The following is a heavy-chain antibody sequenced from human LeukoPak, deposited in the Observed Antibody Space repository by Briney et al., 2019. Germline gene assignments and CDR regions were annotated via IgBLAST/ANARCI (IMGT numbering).Heavy chain of an antibody. CDR2: ISSNGGST. D-gene: IGHD2-15*01. Sequence: GGSLRLSCSASGFTFSSYAMHWVRQAPGKGLEYVSAISSNGGSTYYADSVKGRFTISRDNSKNTLYLQMSSLRAEDTAVYYCVKDLGRCSGGSCYSDYWGQGTLVTVSS. J-gene: IGHJ4*02. CDR1: GFTFSSYA. CDR3: VKDLGRCSGGSCYSDY. V-gene: IGHV3-64D*06.